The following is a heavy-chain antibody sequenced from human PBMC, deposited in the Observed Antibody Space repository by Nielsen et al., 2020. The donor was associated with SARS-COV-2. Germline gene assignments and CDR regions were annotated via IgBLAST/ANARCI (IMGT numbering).Heavy chain of an antibody. CDR2: ISRSSGSSTI. CDR1: GFSFSTYS. Sequence: GESLKISCAASGFSFSTYSLNWVRQAPGKGLEWVSHISRSSGSSTIYYAGSVRGRFTISRDNDKNSLYLQMNSLRAEDTAVYFCARESCTSTSCYGPDWYFDLWGRGTRVTVSS. D-gene: IGHD2-2*01. CDR3: ARESCTSTSCYGPDWYFDL. J-gene: IGHJ2*01. V-gene: IGHV3-48*01.